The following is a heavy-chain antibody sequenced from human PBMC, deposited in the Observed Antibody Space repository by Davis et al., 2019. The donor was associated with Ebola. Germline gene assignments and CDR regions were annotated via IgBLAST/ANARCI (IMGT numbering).Heavy chain of an antibody. V-gene: IGHV4-59*01. Sequence: SETLSLTCTVSGGSISSYYWSWIRQPPGKGLEWIGYIYYSGSTNYNPSLKSRVTISVDTSKNQFSLKLSSVTAADTAVYYCARTFVGGMDVWGKGTTVTVSS. J-gene: IGHJ6*04. CDR3: ARTFVGGMDV. D-gene: IGHD3-10*01. CDR1: GGSISSYY. CDR2: IYYSGST.